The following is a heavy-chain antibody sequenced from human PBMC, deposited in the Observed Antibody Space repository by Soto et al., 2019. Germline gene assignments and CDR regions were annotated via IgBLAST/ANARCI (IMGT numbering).Heavy chain of an antibody. D-gene: IGHD2-15*01. Sequence: EMQLLESGGGLVQAGGSLRLSCAASGFTVSSYALNWVRQAPGKGLEWVSGISASTYYADSVKGRFTISRDTSKNTVYLQMNNLRVEDTALYYCARDGGNTMNWFDPWGQGTLVTVSS. CDR1: GFTVSSYA. J-gene: IGHJ5*02. CDR2: ISAST. CDR3: ARDGGNTMNWFDP. V-gene: IGHV3-23*01.